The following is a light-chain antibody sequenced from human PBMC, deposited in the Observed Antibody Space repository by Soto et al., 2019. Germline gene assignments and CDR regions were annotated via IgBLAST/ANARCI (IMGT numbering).Light chain of an antibody. CDR3: LQDYNFPWT. CDR2: AAS. CDR1: QGIRID. Sequence: ASPMTQSPSSLSASVGDRVTITCRASQGIRIDLGWYQQKPGKAPKLLIYAASTLQTGVPSRFNGSGSGTDFALTISSLQPEDFATYYFLQDYNFPWTFGEGTKVEIK. J-gene: IGKJ1*01. V-gene: IGKV1-6*01.